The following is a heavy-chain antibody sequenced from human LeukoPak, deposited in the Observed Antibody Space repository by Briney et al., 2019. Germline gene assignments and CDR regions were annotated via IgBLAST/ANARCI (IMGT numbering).Heavy chain of an antibody. CDR2: IYYSGST. V-gene: IGHV4-59*08. D-gene: IGHD4/OR15-4a*01. Sequence: SETLSLTCTVCIGAISGYYWSSMQQPPGKGLEWIGYIYYSGSTNYNPSLKSRLTISIYTSENQFSLKLSSVTAADTAVYYCARKTIRSCARRAFYTRGQGTMVTVSS. CDR1: IGAISGYY. CDR3: ARKTIRSCARRAFYT. J-gene: IGHJ3*02.